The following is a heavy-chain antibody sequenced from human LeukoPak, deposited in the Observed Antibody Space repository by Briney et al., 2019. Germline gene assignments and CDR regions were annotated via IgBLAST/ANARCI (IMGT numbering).Heavy chain of an antibody. CDR2: IYSSGDT. V-gene: IGHV3-53*01. CDR1: GFTVSSKY. J-gene: IGHJ5*02. D-gene: IGHD3-16*01. CDR3: ARFTAGWFDP. Sequence: GGSLRLSWVVSGFTVSSKYMSWVRQAPGKGLEWVSVIYSSGDTYYADSVKGRFSISRDNSENTVFLQMNSLRAEDTAIYYCARFTAGWFDPWGQGTLVTVSS.